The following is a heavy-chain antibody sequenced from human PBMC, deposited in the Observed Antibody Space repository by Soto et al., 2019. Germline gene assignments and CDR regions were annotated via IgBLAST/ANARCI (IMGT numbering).Heavy chain of an antibody. J-gene: IGHJ5*02. CDR2: IYYSGST. CDR1: GGSISSGGYY. V-gene: IGHV4-31*03. Sequence: SETLSLTCTVSGGSISSGGYYWSWISQHPGKGLEWIGYIYYSGSTYYNPSLKSRVTISVGTSKNQFSLKLSSVTAADTAVYYCARRGASSSYGGVWFDPWGQGTLVTVSS. CDR3: ARRGASSSYGGVWFDP. D-gene: IGHD6-6*01.